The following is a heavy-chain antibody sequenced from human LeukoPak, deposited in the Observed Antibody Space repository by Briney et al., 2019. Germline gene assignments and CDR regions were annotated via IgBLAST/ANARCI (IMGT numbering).Heavy chain of an antibody. CDR1: RFTFSSSA. CDR2: ISDSGGSA. Sequence: GGSLRLSCAASRFTFSSSAMSWVRQAPGKGLEWVSTISDSGGSAYYADSVKGRFTISRDNSKSTLYLQVNSLRAEDTAVYYCAKSHSEAQRGYFDYWGQGTLVTVSS. J-gene: IGHJ4*02. CDR3: AKSHSEAQRGYFDY. D-gene: IGHD3-10*01. V-gene: IGHV3-23*01.